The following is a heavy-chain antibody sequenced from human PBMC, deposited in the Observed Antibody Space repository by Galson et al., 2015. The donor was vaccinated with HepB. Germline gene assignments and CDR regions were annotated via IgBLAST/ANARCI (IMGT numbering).Heavy chain of an antibody. V-gene: IGHV3-30*03. CDR3: CRGYCGGGYCFHD. Sequence: SLRLSCATSGFSFSSFGIHWVRQAPGKGLEWVALIAHDGSKKYYADSVKGRFTISRDNSKNTLNLQMNSLKTEDTAVYFCCRGYCGGGYCFHDWGQGTLVTVSS. J-gene: IGHJ5*02. CDR2: IAHDGSKK. CDR1: GFSFSSFG. D-gene: IGHD2-15*01.